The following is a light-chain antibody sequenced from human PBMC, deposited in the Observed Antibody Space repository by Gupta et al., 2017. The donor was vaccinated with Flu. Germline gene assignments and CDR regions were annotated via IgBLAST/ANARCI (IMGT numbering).Light chain of an antibody. CDR1: SSNIGSNY. CDR3: AAWDDSRSGVA. J-gene: IGLJ3*02. CDR2: KNN. Sequence: LLPQPPSASQTAGQRVTISCSGRSSNIGSNYVYWYQQLPGTAPKLLIYKNNQRPSGGPERFSGSKYDTSAALASSGLRAEDESDYFCAAWDDSRSGVAFGGGTKVTVL. V-gene: IGLV1-47*01.